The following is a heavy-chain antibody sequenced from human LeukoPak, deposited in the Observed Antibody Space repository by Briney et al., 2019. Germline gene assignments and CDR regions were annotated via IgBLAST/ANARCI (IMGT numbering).Heavy chain of an antibody. Sequence: ASVKVSCKASGYTFTSYDINWVRQATGQGLEWMGWMNPNSGNTGYAQKFQGRVTMTRNTSISTAYMELSSLRSEDTAVYYCARAWSSTSCYLSYYYGMDVWGQGTTVTVSS. D-gene: IGHD2-2*01. V-gene: IGHV1-8*01. CDR3: ARAWSSTSCYLSYYYGMDV. CDR1: GYTFTSYD. CDR2: MNPNSGNT. J-gene: IGHJ6*02.